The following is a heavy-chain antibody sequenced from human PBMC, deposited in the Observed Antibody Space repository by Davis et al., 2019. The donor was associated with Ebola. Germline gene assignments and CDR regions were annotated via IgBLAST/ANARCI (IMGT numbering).Heavy chain of an antibody. CDR3: ARVWPIFGVVRV. CDR2: IYSGGST. Sequence: GGSLRLSCAASGFTFSNAWLNWVRQAPGKGLEWVSVIYSGGSTYYADSVKGRFTISRDNSKNTLYLQMNSLRAEDTAVYYCARVWPIFGVVRVWGQGTLVTVSS. V-gene: IGHV3-53*01. CDR1: GFTFSNAW. D-gene: IGHD3-3*01. J-gene: IGHJ4*02.